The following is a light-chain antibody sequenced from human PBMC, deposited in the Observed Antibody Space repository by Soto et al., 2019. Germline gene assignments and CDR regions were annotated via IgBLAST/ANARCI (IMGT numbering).Light chain of an antibody. V-gene: IGKV3-20*01. Sequence: EIVLTQAPGPLSLSPGARATLSCRASQSVSSTYLAWYQQKPGQAHRPLIYGASSRATNIPDRFSGSGSGTEFTITISRREPEDFAVYYCQQYGSSPPITFGQGTQLEIK. CDR3: QQYGSSPPIT. CDR2: GAS. CDR1: QSVSSTY. J-gene: IGKJ5*01.